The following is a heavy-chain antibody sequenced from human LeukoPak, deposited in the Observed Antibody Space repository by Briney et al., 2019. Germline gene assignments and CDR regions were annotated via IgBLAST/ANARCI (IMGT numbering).Heavy chain of an antibody. CDR3: AKQEIRISGWYD. V-gene: IGHV3-23*01. Sequence: HPGGSLRLSCAASGFTFSSYAMSWVRQAPGKGLEWVSAVSDSGSSTYYADSVKGRFTISRDNSKNTLYLQMNSLRADDTAVYYCAKQEIRISGWYDWGRGTVHSVSS. CDR1: GFTFSSYA. D-gene: IGHD6-13*01. CDR2: VSDSGSST. J-gene: IGHJ1*01.